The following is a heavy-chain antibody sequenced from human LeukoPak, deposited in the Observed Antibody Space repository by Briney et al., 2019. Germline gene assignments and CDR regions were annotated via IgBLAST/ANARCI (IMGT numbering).Heavy chain of an antibody. CDR1: GGSISSSSYY. V-gene: IGHV4-39*01. J-gene: IGHJ4*02. D-gene: IGHD5-12*01. CDR2: IYYSGST. CDR3: ARRSGYDYMFDY. Sequence: SETLSLTCTVSGGSISSSSYYWVWIRQPPGKGLEWIGSIYYSGSTYYNPSLKSRVAISVDTSKNQFSLKLSSVTAADTAVYYCARRSGYDYMFDYWGQGTLVTVSS.